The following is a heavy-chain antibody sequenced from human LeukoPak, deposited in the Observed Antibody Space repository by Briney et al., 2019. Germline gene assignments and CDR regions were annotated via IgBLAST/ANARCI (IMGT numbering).Heavy chain of an antibody. CDR3: ARLVSYGMKNWFDP. Sequence: SETLSLTCTVSGGSISSYYWSWIRQPPGKGLEWIGYIYYSGSTNYNPSLKSRVTISVDTSKNQFSLKLSSVTAADTAVYYCARLVSYGMKNWFDPWGQGTLVTVSS. V-gene: IGHV4-59*01. J-gene: IGHJ5*02. CDR2: IYYSGST. CDR1: GGSISSYY. D-gene: IGHD5-18*01.